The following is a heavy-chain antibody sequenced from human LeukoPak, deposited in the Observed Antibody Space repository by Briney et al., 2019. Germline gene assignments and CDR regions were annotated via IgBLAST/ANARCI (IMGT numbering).Heavy chain of an antibody. CDR1: GGSISSGDYS. J-gene: IGHJ4*02. Sequence: SETLSLTCAVSGGSISSGDYSWSWIRQPPGKGLEWIGYMYYSGSTYSNLSLKSRVTISEDTSKNQFSLKLSSVTAADTAVYYCARVKGGDYVWGSYREAYYFDYWGQGTLVTVSS. CDR3: ARVKGGDYVWGSYREAYYFDY. V-gene: IGHV4-30-4*07. CDR2: MYYSGST. D-gene: IGHD3-16*02.